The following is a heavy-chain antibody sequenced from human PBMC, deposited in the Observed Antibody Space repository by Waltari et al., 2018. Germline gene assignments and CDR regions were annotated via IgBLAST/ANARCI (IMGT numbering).Heavy chain of an antibody. V-gene: IGHV3-23*04. J-gene: IGHJ4*02. CDR2: ISGSGGST. CDR3: AKDRLDNYYDSSGYPPKDYYFDY. Sequence: EVQLVESGGGLVQPGGSLRLSCAASGFTFSSYAMSWVRQAPGKGREWVSAISGSGGSTYYADSVKGRFTISRDNSKNTLYLQMNSLRAEDTAVYYCAKDRLDNYYDSSGYPPKDYYFDYWGQGTLVTVSS. CDR1: GFTFSSYA. D-gene: IGHD3-22*01.